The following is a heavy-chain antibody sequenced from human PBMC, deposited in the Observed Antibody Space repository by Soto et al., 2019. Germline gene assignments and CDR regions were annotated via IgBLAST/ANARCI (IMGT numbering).Heavy chain of an antibody. J-gene: IGHJ4*03. CDR2: IYYSGST. CDR1: GAPITINY. V-gene: IGHV4-59*01. D-gene: IGHD2-15*01. Sequence: SETLSLTCTVSGAPITINYWSWIRQAPGKGLEWIGYIYYSGSTTYNPSLKSRVTMSADTSKDQFSLKLNSVTAADTAVYYCSRDAGTPYDYCDPGIRSTVST. CDR3: SRDAGTPYDY.